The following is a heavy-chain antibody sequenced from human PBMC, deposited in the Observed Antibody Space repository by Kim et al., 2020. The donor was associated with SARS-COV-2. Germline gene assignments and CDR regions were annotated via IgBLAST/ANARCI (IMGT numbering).Heavy chain of an antibody. J-gene: IGHJ6*02. D-gene: IGHD3-10*01. CDR3: ARMVRHGYYYYGMDV. CDR2: INPNSGGT. CDR1: GYTFTGYY. Sequence: ASVKVSCKASGYTFTGYYMHWVRQAPGQGLEWMGWINPNSGGTNYAQKFQGRVTMTRDTSISTAYMELSRLRSDDTAVYYCARMVRHGYYYYGMDVWGQGTTVTVSS. V-gene: IGHV1-2*02.